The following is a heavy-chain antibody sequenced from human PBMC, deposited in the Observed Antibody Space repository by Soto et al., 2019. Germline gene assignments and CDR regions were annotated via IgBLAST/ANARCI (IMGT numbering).Heavy chain of an antibody. D-gene: IGHD2-21*01. V-gene: IGHV1-46*01. J-gene: IGHJ5*02. Sequence: GASVQVSCNASGYTFTSYYMHWVRQAPGQGLEWMGIINPSGGSTSHAQKFQGRVTMTRDTSTSTVYMELSSLRSEDPAVYYCAVARGGEYYSGPWGQGTLVTVSS. CDR1: GYTFTSYY. CDR3: AVARGGEYYSGP. CDR2: INPSGGST.